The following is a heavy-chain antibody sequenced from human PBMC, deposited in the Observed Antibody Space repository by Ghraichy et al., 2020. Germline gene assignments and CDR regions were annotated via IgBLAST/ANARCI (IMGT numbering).Heavy chain of an antibody. V-gene: IGHV3-74*01. CDR3: ARSGGYVDY. J-gene: IGHJ4*02. CDR1: EFTFSSYW. CDR2: INYDGSST. D-gene: IGHD2-15*01. Sequence: GGSLRLSCAASEFTFSSYWMHWVRQAPGKGLVWVSHINYDGSSTNYADSVKGRFTISRDNAEKTLYLQMNSLRAEDTAVYYCARSGGYVDYWGQGTLVTVSS.